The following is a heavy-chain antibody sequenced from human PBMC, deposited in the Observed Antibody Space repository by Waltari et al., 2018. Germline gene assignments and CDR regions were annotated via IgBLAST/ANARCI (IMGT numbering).Heavy chain of an antibody. CDR1: GGSISSGDYY. CDR3: AREHFWSGQPNYFDY. V-gene: IGHV4-30-4*08. Sequence: QVQLQESGPGLVKPSQTLSLTCTVSGGSISSGDYYWSWIRQPPGKGLEWIGYIYYSGSTYYNPSLKSRVTISVDTSKNQFSLKRSSVTAADTAVYYCAREHFWSGQPNYFDYWGQGTLVTVSS. CDR2: IYYSGST. J-gene: IGHJ4*02. D-gene: IGHD3-3*02.